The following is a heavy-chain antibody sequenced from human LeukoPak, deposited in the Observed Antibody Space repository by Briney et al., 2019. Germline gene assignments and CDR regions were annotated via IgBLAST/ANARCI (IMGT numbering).Heavy chain of an antibody. CDR3: ATQPRHIVGATFVGYYMDV. Sequence: GGSLRLSCAASGFTFSSYGMHWVRQAPGKGLEWVAVIWYDGSNKYYADSVKGRFTISRDNSKNTLYLQMNSLRAEDTAVYYCATQPRHIVGATFVGYYMDVWGKGTTVTVSS. V-gene: IGHV3-33*01. CDR1: GFTFSSYG. D-gene: IGHD1-26*01. CDR2: IWYDGSNK. J-gene: IGHJ6*03.